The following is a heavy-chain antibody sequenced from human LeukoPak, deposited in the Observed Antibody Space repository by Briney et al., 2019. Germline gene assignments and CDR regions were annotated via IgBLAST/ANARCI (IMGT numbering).Heavy chain of an antibody. J-gene: IGHJ4*02. CDR3: ARVSNYYDSSGYYSPVYD. CDR1: GGSISSHY. CDR2: IYYSGST. V-gene: IGHV4-59*11. D-gene: IGHD3-22*01. Sequence: SETLSLTCAVSGGSISSHYWRWIRQPPGKGLEWIGYIYYSGSTNYNPSLKSRVTISVDTSKNQFSLKLSSVTAADTAVYYCARVSNYYDSSGYYSPVYDWGQGTLVTVSS.